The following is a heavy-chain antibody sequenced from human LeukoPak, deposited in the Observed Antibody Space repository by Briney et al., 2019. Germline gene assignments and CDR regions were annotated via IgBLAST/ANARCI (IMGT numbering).Heavy chain of an antibody. CDR2: FIPIFGTA. CDR1: GATFTSYA. V-gene: IGHV1-69*05. J-gene: IGHJ5*02. CDR3: ARAGGSGSYYLVESGWFDP. D-gene: IGHD3-10*01. Sequence: SVRASCKASGATFTSYAITWVRRALGQGLGWRGGFIPIFGTAKDAQKFQGRVTITTDESTSTAYMGLSSLRSEDTAVYGCARAGGSGSYYLVESGWFDPWGQGTLVTVSS.